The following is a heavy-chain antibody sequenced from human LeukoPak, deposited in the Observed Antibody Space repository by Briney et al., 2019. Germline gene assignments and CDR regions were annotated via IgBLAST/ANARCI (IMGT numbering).Heavy chain of an antibody. CDR1: GGSISSSSYY. CDR2: IYHSGST. D-gene: IGHD5-12*01. Sequence: SSETLSLTCTVSGGSISSSSYYWGWIRQPPGKGLEWIGSIYHSGSTYYNPSLKSRVTISVDTSKNQFSLKLSSVTAADTAVYYCARGMGSGYDLPWFDPWGQGTLVTVSS. J-gene: IGHJ5*02. V-gene: IGHV4-39*07. CDR3: ARGMGSGYDLPWFDP.